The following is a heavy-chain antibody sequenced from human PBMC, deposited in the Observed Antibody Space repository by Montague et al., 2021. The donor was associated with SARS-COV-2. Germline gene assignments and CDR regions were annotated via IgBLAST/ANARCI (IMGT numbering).Heavy chain of an antibody. CDR2: ISYDGSNK. J-gene: IGHJ4*02. V-gene: IGHV3-30-3*01. Sequence: SLRLSCAASGFTFSGYAMHWVRQAPGKELEWVAVISYDGSNKYYADSVKGRFTISRDNSKNTLYLQMNSLRAEDTAVYYCAAPMVKDYWGQGTLVTVSS. CDR3: AAPMVKDY. CDR1: GFTFSGYA. D-gene: IGHD5-18*01.